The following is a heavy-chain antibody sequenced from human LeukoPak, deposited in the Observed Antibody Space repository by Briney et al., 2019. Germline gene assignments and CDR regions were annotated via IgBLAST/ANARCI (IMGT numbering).Heavy chain of an antibody. J-gene: IGHJ5*02. Sequence: PSETLSLTCTVSGGSISSGGYYWSWIRQHPGKGLEWIGYIYYSGSTYYNPSLKSRVTISVDTSKNQFSLKLSSVTAADTAVYYCARVSRIRGVILTAINWFDPWGRGTLVTVSS. CDR2: IYYSGST. CDR3: ARVSRIRGVILTAINWFDP. CDR1: GGSISSGGYY. V-gene: IGHV4-31*03. D-gene: IGHD3-10*01.